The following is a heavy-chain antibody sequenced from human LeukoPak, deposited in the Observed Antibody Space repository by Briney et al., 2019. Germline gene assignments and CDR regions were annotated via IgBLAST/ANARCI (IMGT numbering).Heavy chain of an antibody. J-gene: IGHJ4*02. D-gene: IGHD3-22*01. V-gene: IGHV1-18*01. CDR1: GYTFTNYG. Sequence: ASVKVSCKASGYTFTNYGISWVRQAPGQGLAWMGWISAYNANTNYAQKLQGRVTMTTDTSTSTAYMELRSLRSDDTAVYYCARVPTSDDSSGYYYYFDYWGQGTLVTVSS. CDR2: ISAYNANT. CDR3: ARVPTSDDSSGYYYYFDY.